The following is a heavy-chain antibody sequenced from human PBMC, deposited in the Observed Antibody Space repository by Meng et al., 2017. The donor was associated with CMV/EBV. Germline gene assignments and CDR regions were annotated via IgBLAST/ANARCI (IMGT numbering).Heavy chain of an antibody. CDR3: AIEYYYGSGSRFDY. V-gene: IGHV4-38-2*02. J-gene: IGHJ4*02. D-gene: IGHD3-10*01. Sequence: AGSLSLSCTVSGYSISSGYYWGWIRQPPGKGLEWIGSIYHSGSTYYNPSLKSRVTISADTSKNQFSLMLGSVTAADTAVYYCAIEYYYGSGSRFDYWGQGTLVTVSS. CDR2: IYHSGST. CDR1: GYSISSGYY.